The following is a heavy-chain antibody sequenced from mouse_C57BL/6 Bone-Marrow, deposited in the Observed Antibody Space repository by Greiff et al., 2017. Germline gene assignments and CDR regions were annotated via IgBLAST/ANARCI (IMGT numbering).Heavy chain of an antibody. CDR2: ISNGGGST. J-gene: IGHJ3*01. CDR1: GFTFSDYY. V-gene: IGHV5-12*01. CDR3: ARPIYYYGSSPLAAY. D-gene: IGHD1-1*01. Sequence: EVMLVESGGGLVQPGGSLKLSCAASGFTFSDYYMYWVRQTPEKRLEWVAYISNGGGSTYYPDTVKGRFTISRDNAKNTLYLQMSRLKSEDTAMYYCARPIYYYGSSPLAAYWGQGTLVTVSA.